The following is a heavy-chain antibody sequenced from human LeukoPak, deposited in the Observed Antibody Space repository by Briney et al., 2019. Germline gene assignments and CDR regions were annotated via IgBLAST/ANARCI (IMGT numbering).Heavy chain of an antibody. D-gene: IGHD5-18*01. Sequence: GGSLRLSCAASGFTFSSYGINWVRQAPGKGLEWVSSISSSSSYIYYADSVKGGFTISRDNAKNTLYLQMNSLRAEDTAVYYCARDRYNYGYEVDYWGQGTLVTVSS. CDR3: ARDRYNYGYEVDY. CDR2: ISSSSSYI. CDR1: GFTFSSYG. V-gene: IGHV3-21*01. J-gene: IGHJ4*02.